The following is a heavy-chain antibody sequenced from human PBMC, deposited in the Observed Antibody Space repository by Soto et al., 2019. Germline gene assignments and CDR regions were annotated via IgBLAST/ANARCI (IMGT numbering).Heavy chain of an antibody. CDR2: IYYSGST. J-gene: IGHJ4*02. CDR1: GGSISSGGYY. D-gene: IGHD3-9*01. V-gene: IGHV4-31*03. Sequence: ASETLSLTCTVSGGSISSGGYYWSWIRQHPGKGLEWIGYIYYSGSTYYNPSLKSRVTISVDTSKNQFSLKLSSVTAADTAVYYCARGRGGHILTGPRLDYWGQVPLVTFSS. CDR3: ARGRGGHILTGPRLDY.